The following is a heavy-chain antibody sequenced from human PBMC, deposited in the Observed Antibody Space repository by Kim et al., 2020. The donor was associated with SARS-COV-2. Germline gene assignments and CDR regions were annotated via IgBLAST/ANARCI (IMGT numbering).Heavy chain of an antibody. CDR1: GYTFTSYA. J-gene: IGHJ4*02. CDR3: AREPPLSYCGGDCFIDY. D-gene: IGHD2-21*02. CDR2: INTNTGNP. V-gene: IGHV7-4-1*02. Sequence: ASVKVSCKASGYTFTSYAMNWVRQAPGQGLEWMGWINTNTGNPTYAQGFTGRFVFSLDTSVSTAYLQISSLKAEDTAVYYCAREPPLSYCGGDCFIDYWGQGTLVTVSS.